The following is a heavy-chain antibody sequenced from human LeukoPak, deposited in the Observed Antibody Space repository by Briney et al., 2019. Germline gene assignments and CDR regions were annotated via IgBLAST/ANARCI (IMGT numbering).Heavy chain of an antibody. J-gene: IGHJ6*02. CDR1: GFTLSTYG. Sequence: GGSLRLSCAASGFTLSTYGVHWVRQAPGKGLEWVAVISYDGTNKYYADSVKGRFTISRDNSKNTLCLQVNSLSVEDTAVYYCAKATWLYGMDVWGQGTTVTVSS. CDR2: ISYDGTNK. V-gene: IGHV3-30*18. CDR3: AKATWLYGMDV. D-gene: IGHD5-12*01.